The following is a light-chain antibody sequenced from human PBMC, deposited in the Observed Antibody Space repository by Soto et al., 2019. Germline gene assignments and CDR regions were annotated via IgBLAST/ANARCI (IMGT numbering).Light chain of an antibody. J-gene: IGKJ4*01. Sequence: EIVLTQSPVTLSLSPGERATLSCRVSQSVTSYLAWYRQKPGQAPRLLIYDASNRAAGIPARFSGSGSGTDFTLTISSLEPEDFAVYYCQQRSNWPLTFGGGTKV. CDR3: QQRSNWPLT. V-gene: IGKV3-11*01. CDR1: QSVTSY. CDR2: DAS.